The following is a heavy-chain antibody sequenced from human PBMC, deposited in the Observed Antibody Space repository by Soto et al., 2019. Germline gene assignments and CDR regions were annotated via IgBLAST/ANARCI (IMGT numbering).Heavy chain of an antibody. CDR3: ARVGVPRGEQGWYFDL. Sequence: EVQLVESGGGLVQPGGSLRLSCAASGFTFSSYWMHWVRQAPGKGLVWVSRINSGGSSTSYADSVKGRFTISRDNAKNTLYLQMISLRAEETAVYYCARVGVPRGEQGWYFDLWGRGTLVTVSS. V-gene: IGHV3-74*01. J-gene: IGHJ2*01. D-gene: IGHD3-16*01. CDR1: GFTFSSYW. CDR2: INSGGSST.